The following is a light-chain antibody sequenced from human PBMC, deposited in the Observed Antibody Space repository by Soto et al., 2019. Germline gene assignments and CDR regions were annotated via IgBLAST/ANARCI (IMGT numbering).Light chain of an antibody. CDR1: QNINHY. CDR3: QQSYTLPIT. Sequence: DTQMTQSPSSLSASVGDRVTITCRASQNINHYLNWYQHQPGKAPKLLIYGASSLQSGVPSRFSGGGSGTDFTLTITHLQPEDFVTYYCQQSYTLPITFGQGTNLEIK. CDR2: GAS. J-gene: IGKJ2*01. V-gene: IGKV1-39*01.